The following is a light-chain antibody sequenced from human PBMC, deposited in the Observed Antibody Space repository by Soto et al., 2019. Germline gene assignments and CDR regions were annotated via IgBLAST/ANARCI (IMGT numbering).Light chain of an antibody. CDR2: AAS. CDR1: QRISTY. J-gene: IGKJ1*01. V-gene: IGKV1-39*01. Sequence: DIQMTQSPSSLSASVGDRVTITCRASQRISTYLNWYQQKPGKAPKLLIYAASSLQSGVPSRFSSGASGTYFTHTIGSLQPEDFATYYCQQSYSAPRTFGQGTKVEIK. CDR3: QQSYSAPRT.